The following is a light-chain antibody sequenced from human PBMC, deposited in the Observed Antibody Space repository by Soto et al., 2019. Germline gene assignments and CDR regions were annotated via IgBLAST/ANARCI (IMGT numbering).Light chain of an antibody. V-gene: IGLV1-51*01. J-gene: IGLJ2*01. Sequence: QSVFTQPPSVSAAPGQKVTISCSGSGSNIGKNDVSWYLQLPVAATKLLIYDTNKRPSGIPDRFSGSKSGTSATLGITGLQTGDEAYYFCGTWDTRLSVVVFGGGTKLTVL. CDR3: GTWDTRLSVVV. CDR2: DTN. CDR1: GSNIGKND.